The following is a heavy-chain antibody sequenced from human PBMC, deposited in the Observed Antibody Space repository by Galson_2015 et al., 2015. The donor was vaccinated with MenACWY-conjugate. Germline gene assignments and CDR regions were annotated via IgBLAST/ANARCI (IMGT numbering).Heavy chain of an antibody. CDR3: ASLPRSKTTTNYYYGMDV. V-gene: IGHV3-21*01. Sequence: SLRLSCAASGFTFSSYSMNWVRQAPGKGPEWVSSISSSSSYIYYADSVKGRFTISRDNAKNSLYLQMNSLRAEDTAVYYCASLPRSKTTTNYYYGMDVWGQGTTVTVSS. CDR2: ISSSSSYI. CDR1: GFTFSSYS. J-gene: IGHJ6*02. D-gene: IGHD4-17*01.